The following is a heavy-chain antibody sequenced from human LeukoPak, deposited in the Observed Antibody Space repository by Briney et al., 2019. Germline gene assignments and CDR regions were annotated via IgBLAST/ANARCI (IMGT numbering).Heavy chain of an antibody. J-gene: IGHJ6*02. Sequence: ASVKVSCKASGYTFTSYDVNWVRPATGQGLEWMGWMNPNSGNTGYAQKFQGRVTMTRNTSISTAYMELSSLRSEDTAVYYCARAVTTHYYYYGMDVWGQGTTVTVSS. CDR3: ARAVTTHYYYYGMDV. V-gene: IGHV1-8*01. D-gene: IGHD4-17*01. CDR2: MNPNSGNT. CDR1: GYTFTSYD.